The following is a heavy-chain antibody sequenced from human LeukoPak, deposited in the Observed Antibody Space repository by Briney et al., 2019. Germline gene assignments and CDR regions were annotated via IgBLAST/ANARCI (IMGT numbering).Heavy chain of an antibody. J-gene: IGHJ4*02. V-gene: IGHV3-9*01. CDR2: ISWNSGSI. CDR3: AKDYGSGYSALDY. CDR1: GFTFDDYA. D-gene: IGHD3-22*01. Sequence: PGRSLRLSCAASGFTFDDYATHWVRQAPGKGLEWVSGISWNSGSIGYADSVKGRFTISRDNAENSLYLQMNSLRAEDTALYYCAKDYGSGYSALDYWGQGTLVTVSS.